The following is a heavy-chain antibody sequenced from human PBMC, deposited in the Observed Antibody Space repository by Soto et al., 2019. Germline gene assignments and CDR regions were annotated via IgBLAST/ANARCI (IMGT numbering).Heavy chain of an antibody. CDR3: ARHTPAISISDH. J-gene: IGHJ4*02. V-gene: IGHV4-39*01. D-gene: IGHD2-15*01. CDR1: GGSISSSSYY. Sequence: QPQLQESGPGLVKPSETLSLTCTVSGGSISSSSYYWGWIRQPPGKGLEWIGSIYYSGSTYYNPSLKSRVTISVETSKNQFSLKLSSVTAADTAVYYCARHTPAISISDHWGQGTLVTVSS. CDR2: IYYSGST.